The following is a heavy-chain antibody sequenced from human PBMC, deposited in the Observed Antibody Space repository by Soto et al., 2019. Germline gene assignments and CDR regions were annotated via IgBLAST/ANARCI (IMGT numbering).Heavy chain of an antibody. CDR1: GYTFTSYD. CDR3: ARGFRYYYGSGAEYYYYYYYMDV. V-gene: IGHV1-8*01. CDR2: MNPNSGNT. Sequence: ASVKGSCKASGYTFTSYDINWVRQATGQGLEWMGWMNPNSGNTGYAQKFQGRVTMTRNTSISTAYMELSSLRSEDTAVYYCARGFRYYYGSGAEYYYYYYYMDVWGKGTTVTVSS. D-gene: IGHD3-10*01. J-gene: IGHJ6*03.